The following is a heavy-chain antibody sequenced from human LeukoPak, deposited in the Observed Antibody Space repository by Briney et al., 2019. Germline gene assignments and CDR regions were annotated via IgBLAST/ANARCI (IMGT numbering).Heavy chain of an antibody. Sequence: GGSLRLSCAASGFTFSSYSMNWVRQAPGKGLEWVSSISSSSSYIYYADSVKGRFTISRDNAKNSLYLQMNSLRAEDTAVYYCARVNRYCSGGSCYLDYYGMDVWGRGTTVTVSS. J-gene: IGHJ6*02. CDR1: GFTFSSYS. CDR2: ISSSSSYI. CDR3: ARVNRYCSGGSCYLDYYGMDV. D-gene: IGHD2-15*01. V-gene: IGHV3-21*01.